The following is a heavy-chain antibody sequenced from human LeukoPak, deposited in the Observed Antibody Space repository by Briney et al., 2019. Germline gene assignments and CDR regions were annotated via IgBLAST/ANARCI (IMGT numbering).Heavy chain of an antibody. D-gene: IGHD4-23*01. CDR1: GFTVSDNY. Sequence: GGSLRLSCAASGFTVSDNYMYWVRQAPGKGLEWVSVIYSGGSTYYADSAKDRFTISRHSSRNTLYLQINSLRDDDSAMYYCARGGPTVVTPVRAHYYDSWGPGTLVIVSS. V-gene: IGHV3-53*04. CDR3: ARGGPTVVTPVRAHYYDS. J-gene: IGHJ4*02. CDR2: IYSGGST.